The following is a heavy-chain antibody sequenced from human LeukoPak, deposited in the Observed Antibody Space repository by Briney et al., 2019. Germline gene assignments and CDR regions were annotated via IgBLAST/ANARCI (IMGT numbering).Heavy chain of an antibody. V-gene: IGHV3-64*01. Sequence: GGSLRLSCAASGFTFSNSAMHWVRQAPGKGPEYVSAITSNGDRTYYANSVKGRFTISRDNSKNTLYLQMGSLRAEDMAVYYCARVGSWVAFDIWGQGTMVTVSS. CDR1: GFTFSNSA. D-gene: IGHD1-26*01. J-gene: IGHJ3*02. CDR2: ITSNGDRT. CDR3: ARVGSWVAFDI.